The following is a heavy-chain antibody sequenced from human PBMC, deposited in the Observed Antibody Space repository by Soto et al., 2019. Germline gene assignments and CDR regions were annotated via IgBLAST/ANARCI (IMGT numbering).Heavy chain of an antibody. V-gene: IGHV1-2*02. D-gene: IGHD3-10*01. J-gene: IGHJ4*02. CDR1: GYTFTGYY. CDR2: INPNSGGT. Sequence: QVQLVQSGAAVKKPGASVKVSCKASGYTFTGYYMHWVRQAPGQGLEWMGWINPNSGGTNYAQKFQGGVTMTRDTSISTAYMELSRLRSDDTAVYYCARDRGGSGSYRFDYWGQGTLVTVSS. CDR3: ARDRGGSGSYRFDY.